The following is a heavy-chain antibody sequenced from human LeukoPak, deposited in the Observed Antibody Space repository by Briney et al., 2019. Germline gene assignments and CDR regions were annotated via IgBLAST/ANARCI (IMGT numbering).Heavy chain of an antibody. D-gene: IGHD5-18*01. CDR3: TRPSGGYSYDY. V-gene: IGHV3-20*04. CDR1: GFTFDDYG. J-gene: IGHJ4*02. Sequence: GGSLRLSCAASGFTFDDYGMSWVRQAPGKGLEWVSGINWNGGSTGYADSVKGRFTISRDNAKNSLYLQMNSLRAEDTAVYYCTRPSGGYSYDYWGQGTLVTVSS. CDR2: INWNGGST.